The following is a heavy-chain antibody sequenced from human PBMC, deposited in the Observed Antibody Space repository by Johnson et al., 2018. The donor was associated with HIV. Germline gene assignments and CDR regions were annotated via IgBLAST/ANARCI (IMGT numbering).Heavy chain of an antibody. CDR2: IRSRAFGGTA. CDR1: GFIFGDYA. D-gene: IGHD4-11*01. J-gene: IGHJ3*02. V-gene: IGHV3-49*03. CDR3: AVATTPTDAFDI. Sequence: VQLVESGGGLVQPGRSLRLSCAASGFIFGDYALSWFRQAPGKGLEWVGFIRSRAFGGTAEYAAAVKDRFTISRDDYSNIAYLQMNRLKTEDTSMYFWAVATTPTDAFDIWGQGTMVTVSS.